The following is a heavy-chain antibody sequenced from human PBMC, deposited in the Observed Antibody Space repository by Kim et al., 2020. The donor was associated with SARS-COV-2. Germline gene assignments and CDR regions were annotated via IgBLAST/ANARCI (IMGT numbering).Heavy chain of an antibody. J-gene: IGHJ4*02. D-gene: IGHD3-22*01. CDR3: ERGRGGISMLVVVITAAEYYVDY. V-gene: IGHV4-34*01. Sequence: SSARHPPGKGLGWVGKIKHPGSTHYSPALRIRVTITVATSKNQCSLKLRSVTAADTAVYYCERGRGGISMLVVVITAAEYYVDYWGRGTLAT. CDR2: IKHPGST.